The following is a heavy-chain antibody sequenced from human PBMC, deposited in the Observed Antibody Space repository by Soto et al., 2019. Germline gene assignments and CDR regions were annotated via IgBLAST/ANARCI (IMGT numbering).Heavy chain of an antibody. CDR2: IYYSGST. D-gene: IGHD2-15*01. V-gene: IGHV4-31*03. Sequence: QVRLEESGPGLVKPSQTLSLICTVSGGSINNANYFWSWIRHHPDNGLGWIGYIYYSGSTRYNPSLKSRVTMSIDTSKNHFSLTLNSVTAADTAVYFCARDDDYGGSRGGMDVWGRGTTVTVAS. CDR1: GGSINNANYF. J-gene: IGHJ6*02. CDR3: ARDDDYGGSRGGMDV.